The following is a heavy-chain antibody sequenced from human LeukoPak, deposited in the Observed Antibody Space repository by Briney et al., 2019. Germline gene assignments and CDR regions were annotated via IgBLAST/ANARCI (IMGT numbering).Heavy chain of an antibody. CDR1: GGSISSGGYY. V-gene: IGHV4-31*03. J-gene: IGHJ4*02. CDR3: ARDRSYYGSVTYYFDY. D-gene: IGHD3-10*01. CDR2: IYYSGST. Sequence: SETLSLTCTVSGGSISSGGYYWSWIRQHPGKGLGCIGYIYYSGSTYYNPSLKSRVTISVDTSKNQFSLKLSSVTAADTAVYYCARDRSYYGSVTYYFDYWGQGTLVTVSS.